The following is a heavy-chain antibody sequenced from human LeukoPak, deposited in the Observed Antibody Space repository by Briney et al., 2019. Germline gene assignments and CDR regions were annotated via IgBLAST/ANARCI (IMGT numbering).Heavy chain of an antibody. V-gene: IGHV4-34*01. J-gene: IGHJ4*02. CDR2: INHSGST. Sequence: SETLSLTCAVYGGSFSGYYWSWIRQPPGKGLEWIGEINHSGSTNYNPSLKSRVTISVDTSKNQFSLKLSSVTAADTAVYYCARGRIIAARRGYFDYWGQGTLVTVSS. CDR3: ARGRIIAARRGYFDY. D-gene: IGHD6-6*01. CDR1: GGSFSGYY.